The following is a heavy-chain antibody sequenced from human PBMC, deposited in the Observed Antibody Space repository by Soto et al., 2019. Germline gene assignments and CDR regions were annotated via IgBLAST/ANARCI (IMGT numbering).Heavy chain of an antibody. Sequence: DVQLVESGGALVQPGGSLGLSCAVSGFTVSAKWMSWVRQAPGKGLEWLANLNEDGSKKFYVDSVKGRFTSSKDNAKNSRSLQLGSLRADETAVYYCAREMHLGSGWGDIDIWGRGTMVTVSS. D-gene: IGHD6-19*01. J-gene: IGHJ4*02. CDR1: GFTVSAKW. CDR2: LNEDGSKK. V-gene: IGHV3-7*03. CDR3: AREMHLGSGWGDIDI.